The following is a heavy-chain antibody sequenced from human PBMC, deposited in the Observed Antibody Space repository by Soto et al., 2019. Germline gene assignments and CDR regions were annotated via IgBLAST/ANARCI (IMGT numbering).Heavy chain of an antibody. D-gene: IGHD4-17*01. CDR1: GDSVTTVRDY. CDR3: ARPVRIRYYYYHMHL. V-gene: IGHV4-61*01. Sequence: SETLSVTCTVSGDSVTTVRDYWSWIRQPPGKGLEWIGYIYYSGSAVYNPSLGRRVTISIDTSKNQFSLKLTSVTPADTAVYYCARPVRIRYYYYHMHLCCQGIKVTVCS. CDR2: IYYSGSA. J-gene: IGHJ6*02.